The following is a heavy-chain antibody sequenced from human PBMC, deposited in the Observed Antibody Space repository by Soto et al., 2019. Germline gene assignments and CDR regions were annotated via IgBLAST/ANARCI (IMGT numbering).Heavy chain of an antibody. CDR3: ARHRITIFGVGYGMDV. V-gene: IGHV5-10-1*01. D-gene: IGHD3-3*01. Sequence: GESLKISCKGSGYSFTSYWISWVRQMPGKGLEWMGRIDPSDSYTNYSPSFQGHVTISADKSISTAYLQWSSLKASDTAMYHCARHRITIFGVGYGMDVWGQGTTVTVSS. CDR1: GYSFTSYW. CDR2: IDPSDSYT. J-gene: IGHJ6*02.